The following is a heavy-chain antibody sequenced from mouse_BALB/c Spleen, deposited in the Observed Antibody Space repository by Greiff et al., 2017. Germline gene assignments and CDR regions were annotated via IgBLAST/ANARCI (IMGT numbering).Heavy chain of an antibody. Sequence: QVQLQQPGAELVMPGASVKMSCKASGYTFTDYWMHWVKQRPGKGLEWIGAIDTSDSYTSYNQKFKGKATLTVDESSSTAYMQLSSLTSEDSAVYYCARRSITTAMNYFDYWGQGTTLTVSS. J-gene: IGHJ2*01. V-gene: IGHV1-69*01. D-gene: IGHD1-2*01. CDR2: IDTSDSYT. CDR1: GYTFTDYW. CDR3: ARRSITTAMNYFDY.